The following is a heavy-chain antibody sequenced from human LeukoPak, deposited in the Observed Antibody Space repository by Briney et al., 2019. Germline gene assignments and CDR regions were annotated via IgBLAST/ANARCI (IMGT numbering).Heavy chain of an antibody. CDR3: ARVPDRGYSGYDLDY. CDR1: GYTFTSYG. J-gene: IGHJ4*02. D-gene: IGHD5-12*01. Sequence: ASVKVSCKASGYTFTSYGISWVRQAPGQGLEWMGWISAYNGNTNYAQKLQGRVTMTTDTSTSTAYMELRSLRSDDTAVYYCARVPDRGYSGYDLDYWGQGTQVTVSS. V-gene: IGHV1-18*01. CDR2: ISAYNGNT.